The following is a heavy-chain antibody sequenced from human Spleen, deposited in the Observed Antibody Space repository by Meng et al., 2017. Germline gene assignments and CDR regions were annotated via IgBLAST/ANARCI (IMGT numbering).Heavy chain of an antibody. V-gene: IGHV1-69*01. CDR2: IIPIFGTA. J-gene: IGHJ5*02. D-gene: IGHD4-17*01. CDR3: AGGMTTVTMGWFDP. CDR1: GGTFSSYA. Sequence: QGQVGKSGAEVKKPGSSVKVSCKASGGTFSSYAISWVRQAPGQGLEWMGGIIPIFGTANYAQRFQGRVTITADESTSTAYMELSSLRSEDTAVYYCAGGMTTVTMGWFDPWGQGTLVTVSS.